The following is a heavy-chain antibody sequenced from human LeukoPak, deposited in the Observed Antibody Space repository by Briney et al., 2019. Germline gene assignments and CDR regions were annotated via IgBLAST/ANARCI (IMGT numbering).Heavy chain of an antibody. Sequence: AASVTVSCTASGGTFSIYAISWVRQAPGQGLEWMGGIIPIFGTANYAQKFQGRVTITADESTSTAYMELSSLRSEDTAVYYCARGAKYSSSPEEMDVWGKGTTVTVSS. CDR2: IIPIFGTA. CDR3: ARGAKYSSSPEEMDV. D-gene: IGHD6-6*01. J-gene: IGHJ6*04. CDR1: GGTFSIYA. V-gene: IGHV1-69*13.